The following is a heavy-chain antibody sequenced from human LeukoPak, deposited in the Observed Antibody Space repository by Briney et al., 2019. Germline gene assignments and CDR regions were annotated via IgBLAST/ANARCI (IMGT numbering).Heavy chain of an antibody. D-gene: IGHD3-22*01. J-gene: IGHJ4*02. Sequence: PGGSLRLSCAASGFTFSSYSMNWVRQAPGKGLEWVSSISSSSSYIYYADSVKGRFTISRDNAKNSLYLQMNSLRAEDTAVYYCARDFWYYYDSSGYEKENWGQGTLVTVSS. V-gene: IGHV3-21*01. CDR2: ISSSSSYI. CDR1: GFTFSSYS. CDR3: ARDFWYYYDSSGYEKEN.